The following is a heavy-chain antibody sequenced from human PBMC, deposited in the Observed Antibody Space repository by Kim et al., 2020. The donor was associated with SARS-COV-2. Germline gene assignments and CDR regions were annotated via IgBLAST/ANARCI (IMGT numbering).Heavy chain of an antibody. Sequence: SETLSLTCTVSGGSISSSSYYWGWIRQPPGKGLEWIGNIYYSGTTYYNPSLKSRVHISIDTSKNRFSLKLSSVTAADTAVYYCARDAPARYFDWSNYFDYWGQGTLVTVSS. J-gene: IGHJ4*02. CDR1: GGSISSSSYY. D-gene: IGHD3-9*01. CDR2: IYYSGTT. CDR3: ARDAPARYFDWSNYFDY. V-gene: IGHV4-39*07.